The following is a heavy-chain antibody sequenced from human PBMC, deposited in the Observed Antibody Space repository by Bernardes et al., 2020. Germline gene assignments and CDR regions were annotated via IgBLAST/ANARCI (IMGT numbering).Heavy chain of an antibody. D-gene: IGHD6-19*01. CDR2: IKQDGSEK. Sequence: GGSLRLSCAASGFTFSSYWKSWVRQAPGKGLEWVSNIKQDGSEKYYVDSVKGRFTISRDNAKNSLYLQMNSLRAEDTAVYYCARRSKIESSGWYLNYWGQGTLVTVYS. CDR1: GFTFSSYW. J-gene: IGHJ4*02. CDR3: ARRSKIESSGWYLNY. V-gene: IGHV3-7*03.